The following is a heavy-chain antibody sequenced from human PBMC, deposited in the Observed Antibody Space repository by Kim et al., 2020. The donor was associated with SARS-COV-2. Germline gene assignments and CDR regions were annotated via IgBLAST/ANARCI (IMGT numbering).Heavy chain of an antibody. CDR2: VKSGRSSA. Sequence: GGSLRLSCATSGFDFSEAYMSWIRQTPGGRLEWVANVKSGRSSADYADSVKGRVTISRDDATNSLVLELKSLSVDDTAVYYCAKGAWFAEPGRFVVWGQGTKVTVSS. J-gene: IGHJ3*01. CDR1: GFDFSEAY. CDR3: AKGAWFAEPGRFVV. V-gene: IGHV3-11*06. D-gene: IGHD3-10*01.